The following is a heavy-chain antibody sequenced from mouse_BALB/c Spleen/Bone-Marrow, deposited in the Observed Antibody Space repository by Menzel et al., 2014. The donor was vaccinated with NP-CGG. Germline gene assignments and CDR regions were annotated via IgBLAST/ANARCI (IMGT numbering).Heavy chain of an antibody. V-gene: IGHV5-17*02. CDR2: ISSGSSTI. Sequence: EVMLVESGGGLVQPGGSRKLSCAASGFTFSSFGMHWARQAPEKGLEWVAYISSGSSTIYYADTVKGRFTISRDNPKNTLFLQMTSLRSEDTAMYYCARGVWCHAMDYWGQGTSVTVSS. D-gene: IGHD1-1*02. J-gene: IGHJ4*01. CDR1: GFTFSSFG. CDR3: ARGVWCHAMDY.